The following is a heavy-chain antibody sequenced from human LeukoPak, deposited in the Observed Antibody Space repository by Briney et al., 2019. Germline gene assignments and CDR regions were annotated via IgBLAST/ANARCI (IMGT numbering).Heavy chain of an antibody. V-gene: IGHV3-7*01. CDR3: ARDGVPGGRDV. J-gene: IGHJ6*02. CDR2: VNREGSDK. D-gene: IGHD3-16*01. Sequence: GGSLRLSCAASGFASSSHWMNWVRQAPGKGLEWVANVNREGSDKNYVDSVKGRFTISRDNAKNSLYLQMNSLRVEDTAVYYCARDGVPGGRDVWGQGPTVTVS. CDR1: GFASSSHW.